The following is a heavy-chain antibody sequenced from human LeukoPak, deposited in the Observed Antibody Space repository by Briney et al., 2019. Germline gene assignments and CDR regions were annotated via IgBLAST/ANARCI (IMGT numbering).Heavy chain of an antibody. CDR2: ITPNSEAT. CDR1: GYTFTNYD. Sequence: ASVKVSCKASGYTFTNYDINWVRQAPGQGLEWMGYITPNSEATDFAQKFQGRVTMTRDTSIITAYMELSRLTSDDTAVYYCASGDYSGTKPDPIDMWGQGTLVTVSS. CDR3: ASGDYSGTKPDPIDM. V-gene: IGHV1-2*02. D-gene: IGHD1-26*01. J-gene: IGHJ3*02.